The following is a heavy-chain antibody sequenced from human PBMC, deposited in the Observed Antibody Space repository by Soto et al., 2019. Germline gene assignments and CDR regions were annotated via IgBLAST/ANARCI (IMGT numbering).Heavy chain of an antibody. V-gene: IGHV1-69*13. Sequence: ASVKVSCKASGGTFSSHAISWVRQAPGQGLEWMGGIIPFFKATNYAQKFQGRVTITADDSTSTAYMDLYSLRSEDTAVYYCARDVPLNYYDGTFSYYAMDVWGRGTTVTVSS. CDR2: IIPFFKAT. CDR3: ARDVPLNYYDGTFSYYAMDV. CDR1: GGTFSSHA. D-gene: IGHD3-16*01. J-gene: IGHJ6*02.